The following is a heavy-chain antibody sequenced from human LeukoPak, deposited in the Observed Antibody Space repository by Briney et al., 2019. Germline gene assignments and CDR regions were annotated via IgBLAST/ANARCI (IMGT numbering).Heavy chain of an antibody. V-gene: IGHV3-23*01. J-gene: IGHJ6*02. CDR3: AKDVRVGGGGMDV. CDR1: GFTFSTYA. CDR2: ISDSGANK. D-gene: IGHD1-26*01. Sequence: GGSLRLSCAASGFTFSTYAMTWVRQAPGKGLEWVSLISDSGANKHYADSVKGRFTISRDNSKNTVSLQMNSLRAEHTAVYYCAKDVRVGGGGMDVWGQGTPVTVSS.